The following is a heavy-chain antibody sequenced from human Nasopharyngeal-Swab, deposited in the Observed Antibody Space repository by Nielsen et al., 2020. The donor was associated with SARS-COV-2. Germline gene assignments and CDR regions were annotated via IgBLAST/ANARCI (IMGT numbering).Heavy chain of an antibody. D-gene: IGHD3-10*01. J-gene: IGHJ4*02. CDR2: IYYSGST. Sequence: SETLSLTCTVSGGSISSYYWSWIRQPPGKGLEWIGYIYYSGSTYYNPSLKSRVTISVDTSKNQFSLKLSSVTAADTAVYYCASPLQGKLWFGFGYWGQGTLVTVSS. CDR3: ASPLQGKLWFGFGY. V-gene: IGHV4-59*04. CDR1: GGSISSYY.